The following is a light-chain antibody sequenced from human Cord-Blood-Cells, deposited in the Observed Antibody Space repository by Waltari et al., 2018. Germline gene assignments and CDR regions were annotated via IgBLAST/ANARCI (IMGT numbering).Light chain of an antibody. CDR2: KAS. J-gene: IGKJ1*01. V-gene: IGKV1-5*03. CDR1: QRISSW. CDR3: QQYNSYATWT. Sequence: DIQMTKSPSTLSASVGDRVTITCRASQRISSWLAWYQQKPGKAPKLLIYKASSLESGVPSRFSGSGSGTEFTLTISSLQPDDFATYYCQQYNSYATWTFGQGTKVEIK.